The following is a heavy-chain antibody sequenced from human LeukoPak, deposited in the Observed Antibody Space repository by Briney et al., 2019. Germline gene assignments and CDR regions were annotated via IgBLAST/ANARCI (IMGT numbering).Heavy chain of an antibody. Sequence: ASVKVSCKASGYTFTSYGFSWVRHAPGQGLVWMGWISAYNGNTNYAQKLQGRVTMTTDTTTSTAYMELRSLRSDDTAVYYCARYIVLMVYAENYYMVVWGKGTTVTVSS. CDR1: GYTFTSYG. D-gene: IGHD2-8*01. CDR2: ISAYNGNT. J-gene: IGHJ6*03. CDR3: ARYIVLMVYAENYYMVV. V-gene: IGHV1-18*01.